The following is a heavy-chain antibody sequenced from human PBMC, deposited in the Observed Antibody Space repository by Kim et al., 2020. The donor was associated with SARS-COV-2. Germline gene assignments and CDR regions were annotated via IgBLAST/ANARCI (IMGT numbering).Heavy chain of an antibody. Sequence: QGRVTITADESTSTAYMELSSLRSEDTAVYYCARDVSLQRDNWNPGWFDPWGQGTLVTVSS. CDR3: ARDVSLQRDNWNPGWFDP. D-gene: IGHD1-20*01. J-gene: IGHJ5*02. V-gene: IGHV1-69*01.